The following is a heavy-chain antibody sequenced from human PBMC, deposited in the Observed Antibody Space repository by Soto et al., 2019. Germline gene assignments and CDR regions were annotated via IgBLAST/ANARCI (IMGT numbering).Heavy chain of an antibody. CDR1: GYTFTSYY. Sequence: VQLVQSGAEVKKPGASVRVSCKASGYTFTSYYIHWVRQAPGHGPEWMGMISPSSGGTDYAQKFQGRVSMTRDPSTSTVYMELSSLRSEDTAVYYCPRSIITTAGTDAFDLWGQGTLVTVSS. J-gene: IGHJ3*01. CDR3: PRSIITTAGTDAFDL. CDR2: ISPSSGGT. V-gene: IGHV1-46*03. D-gene: IGHD6-13*01.